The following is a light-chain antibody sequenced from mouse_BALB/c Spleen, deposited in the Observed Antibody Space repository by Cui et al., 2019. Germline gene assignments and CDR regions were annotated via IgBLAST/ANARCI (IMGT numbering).Light chain of an antibody. V-gene: IGKV4-80*01. CDR3: LQWSSYPWT. J-gene: IGKJ1*01. Sequence: QIVLTQSPAIMSASLGEEITLTCSASSGVSYMHWYQQKSGTSPKLLIYSTSNLASGVPSRFSGSGSGTFYSLTISSVEAEDAADYYCLQWSSYPWTFGGGTKLEIK. CDR2: STS. CDR1: SGVSY.